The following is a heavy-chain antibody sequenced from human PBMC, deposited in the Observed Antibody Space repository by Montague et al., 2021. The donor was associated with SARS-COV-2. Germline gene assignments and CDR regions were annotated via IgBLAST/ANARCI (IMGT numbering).Heavy chain of an antibody. V-gene: IGHV4-59*01. CDR1: GGSIGDYY. CDR2: IYYNTGTT. CDR3: ARGTGYDYYFDC. Sequence: SETLSLTCSVSGGSIGDYYWNWIRQPPGKGLEWIGYIYYNTGTTXXNPXHKSRVTISLATSKNQFSLNLRSVTAADTALYFCARGTGYDYYFDCWGLGTLVTVSS. J-gene: IGHJ4*02. D-gene: IGHD5-12*01.